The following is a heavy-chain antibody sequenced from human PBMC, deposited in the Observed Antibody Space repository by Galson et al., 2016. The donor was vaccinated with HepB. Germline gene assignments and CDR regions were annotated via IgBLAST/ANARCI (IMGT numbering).Heavy chain of an antibody. CDR3: ARDRGSAQYFFDS. J-gene: IGHJ4*02. CDR2: TYYRSQWYN. CDR1: GDSVGSYSSA. V-gene: IGHV6-1*01. Sequence: CAISGDSVGSYSSAWDWIREAPSKGLEWLGRTYYRSQWYNDYAVSVKSRIIIKADTSKTLFSLQMNSLTPEDTAMYYCARDRGSAQYFFDSWGQGTLGTVSS.